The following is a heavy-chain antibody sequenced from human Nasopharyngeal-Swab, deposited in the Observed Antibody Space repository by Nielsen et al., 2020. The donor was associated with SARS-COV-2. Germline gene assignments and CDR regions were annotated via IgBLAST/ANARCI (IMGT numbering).Heavy chain of an antibody. D-gene: IGHD2-15*01. CDR1: GFTFSDPA. Sequence: GGSLRLSCAASGFTFSDPAIHWVSQASGEGLEWDARIRSKGNNYATAYSASVKGRFIIFRDDPTNTAYLQLNSLKTEATAMYYCTRCGGGCYSGRDYWGQGTLVTVSS. CDR2: IRSKGNNYAT. J-gene: IGHJ4*02. CDR3: TRCGGGCYSGRDY. V-gene: IGHV3-73*01.